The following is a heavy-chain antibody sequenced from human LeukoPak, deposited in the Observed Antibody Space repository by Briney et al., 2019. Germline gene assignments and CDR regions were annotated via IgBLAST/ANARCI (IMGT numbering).Heavy chain of an antibody. Sequence: SETLSLTCTVSGGSISSSSYYWSWIRQPPGKGLEWIGYIYHSGSTYYNPSLKSRVTISVDRSKNQFSLKLSSVTAADTAVYYCARSDDYGDYATGSYWGQGTLVTVSS. CDR1: GGSISSSSYY. D-gene: IGHD4-17*01. CDR3: ARSDDYGDYATGSY. J-gene: IGHJ4*02. CDR2: IYHSGST. V-gene: IGHV4-30-2*01.